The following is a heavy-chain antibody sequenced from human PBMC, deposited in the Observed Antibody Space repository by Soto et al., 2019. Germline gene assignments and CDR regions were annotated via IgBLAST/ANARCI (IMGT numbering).Heavy chain of an antibody. D-gene: IGHD3-22*01. Sequence: PSETLSLTCTVSGGSISSSSYYWGWIRQPPGKGLEWIGSIYYSGSTYYNPSLKSRVTISVDTSKNQFSLRLSSVTAADTAVYYCARHGIDQGYDSSGYDYWGQGTLVTVSS. V-gene: IGHV4-39*01. CDR2: IYYSGST. CDR1: GGSISSSSYY. CDR3: ARHGIDQGYDSSGYDY. J-gene: IGHJ4*02.